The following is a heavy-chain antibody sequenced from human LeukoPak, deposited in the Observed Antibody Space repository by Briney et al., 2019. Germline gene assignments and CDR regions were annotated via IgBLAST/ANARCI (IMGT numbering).Heavy chain of an antibody. V-gene: IGHV4-39*01. J-gene: IGHJ4*02. Sequence: PSETLSLTCTVSVGSISSRNYYWGWIRQPPGKGLEWIGSIDYSGRTYYNPSIKSRVTISVDTSKKQFSLTLSSVTAADTAVYYCARLYGSGSYSDYWGQGTLVTVSS. CDR3: ARLYGSGSYSDY. CDR2: IDYSGRT. D-gene: IGHD3-10*01. CDR1: VGSISSRNYY.